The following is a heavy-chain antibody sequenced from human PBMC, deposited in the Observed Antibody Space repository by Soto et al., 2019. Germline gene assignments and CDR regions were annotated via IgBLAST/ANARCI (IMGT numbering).Heavy chain of an antibody. CDR1: GGSISSSSYY. CDR2: IYYSGST. J-gene: IGHJ4*02. D-gene: IGHD3-16*01. CDR3: ARTRMIESWIDS. V-gene: IGHV4-39*01. Sequence: SATLSLTCTVSGGSISSSSYYWGWIRQPPGKGLEWIGSIYYSGSTYYNPSLKSRVTISVDTSKNQFSLKLSSVTAADTAVYYCARTRMIESWIDSWGQGTPVTVSS.